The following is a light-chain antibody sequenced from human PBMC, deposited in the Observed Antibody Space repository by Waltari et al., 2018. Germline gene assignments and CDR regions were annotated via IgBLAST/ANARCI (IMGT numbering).Light chain of an antibody. J-gene: IGLJ1*01. V-gene: IGLV2-14*01. Sequence: QSALTQPASVSGSPGQSITISCTGTSSDIGGYKYVSWYQQHPAKAPTLIIYEVSDRPSGGSTRFSGSKSVNTASLTISGLQAEDEADYYCSSYTSSSTSYFFGIGTKVTVL. CDR2: EVS. CDR3: SSYTSSSTSYF. CDR1: SSDIGGYKY.